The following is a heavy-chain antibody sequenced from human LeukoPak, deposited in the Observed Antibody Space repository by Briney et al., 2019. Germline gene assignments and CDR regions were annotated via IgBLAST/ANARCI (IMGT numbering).Heavy chain of an antibody. J-gene: IGHJ6*02. CDR3: ARASAGIVVPAYYYGMDV. D-gene: IGHD2-2*01. Sequence: PGGSLRLSCGASGFTFSSYWMHWVRQAPGKGLVWISRINSDGSTTSYADSVKGRFTISRDNAKNTLYLQMNSLRAEDTAVYYCARASAGIVVPAYYYGMDVWGQGTTVTVSS. CDR2: INSDGSTT. CDR1: GFTFSSYW. V-gene: IGHV3-74*01.